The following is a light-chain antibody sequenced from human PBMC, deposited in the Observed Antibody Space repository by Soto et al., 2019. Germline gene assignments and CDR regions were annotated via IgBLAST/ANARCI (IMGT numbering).Light chain of an antibody. Sequence: EIVLTQSPATLSLSPGERATLSCRASQTVSSSLAWYQQKPGQAPRLLIYEASNRATGIPARFSGSGSGADFTLTISSLEPEDFAVYYCHQYDNAPQTYGQGTKVEIK. V-gene: IGKV3-11*01. J-gene: IGKJ2*01. CDR3: HQYDNAPQT. CDR2: EAS. CDR1: QTVSSS.